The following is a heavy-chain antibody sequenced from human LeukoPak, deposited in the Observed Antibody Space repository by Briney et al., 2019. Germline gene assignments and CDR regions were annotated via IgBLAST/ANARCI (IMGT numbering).Heavy chain of an antibody. CDR3: ARRAFVVVTAPGYFDY. Sequence: SETLSLTCTVSGGSISSSSYYWGWIRQPPGKGLEWIGSIYYSGSTYYNPSLKSRVTISVDTSKNQFSLKLSSVTAADTAVYYCARRAFVVVTAPGYFDYWGQGTLVTVSS. V-gene: IGHV4-39*01. D-gene: IGHD2-21*02. CDR2: IYYSGST. J-gene: IGHJ4*02. CDR1: GGSISSSSYY.